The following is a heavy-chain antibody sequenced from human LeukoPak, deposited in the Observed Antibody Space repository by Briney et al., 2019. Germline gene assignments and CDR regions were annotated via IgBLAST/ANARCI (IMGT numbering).Heavy chain of an antibody. V-gene: IGHV1-24*01. Sequence: ASVKVSCKVSGYTLTELSMHWVRQAPGKGLEWMGGFDPEDGETIYAQKFQGRVTITADKSTSTAYMELSSLRSEDTAVYYCARYGVGTAMPYFDYWGQGTLVTVSS. CDR2: FDPEDGET. CDR3: ARYGVGTAMPYFDY. D-gene: IGHD5-18*01. J-gene: IGHJ4*02. CDR1: GYTLTELS.